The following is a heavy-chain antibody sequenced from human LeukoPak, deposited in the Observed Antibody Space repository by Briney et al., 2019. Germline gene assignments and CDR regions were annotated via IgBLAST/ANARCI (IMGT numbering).Heavy chain of an antibody. CDR2: LNPNNGYT. V-gene: IGHV1-8*01. J-gene: IGHJ4*02. CDR3: ARDLSSTANWEFDY. CDR1: GYTFTSYD. Sequence: GASVKVSCKASGYTFTSYDINWVRQATGQGLEWMGRLNPNNGYTFYTEEFQGRVTMTSDTSISTAYMELTSLTSDDTALYYCARDLSSTANWEFDYWGQGTLVTVSS. D-gene: IGHD7-27*01.